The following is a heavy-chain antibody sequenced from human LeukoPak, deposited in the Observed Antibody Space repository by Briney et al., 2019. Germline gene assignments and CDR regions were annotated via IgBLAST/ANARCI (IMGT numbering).Heavy chain of an antibody. V-gene: IGHV1-69*13. J-gene: IGHJ4*02. CDR3: ARDFGPTIYDY. CDR1: GGSFSSYA. CDR2: IIPIFGTA. Sequence: ASVKVSCKASGGSFSSYAISWVRQAPGQGLEWMGGIIPIFGTANYAQKFQGRVTITADESTSTAYMELSSLRSEDTAVYYCARDFGPTIYDYWGQGTLVTVSS. D-gene: IGHD3-10*01.